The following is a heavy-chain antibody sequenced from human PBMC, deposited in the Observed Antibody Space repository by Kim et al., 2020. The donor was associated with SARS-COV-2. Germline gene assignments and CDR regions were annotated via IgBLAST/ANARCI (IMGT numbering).Heavy chain of an antibody. CDR3: AKHDYGDYTSHFDY. V-gene: IGHV3-23*03. CDR1: GFTFSSYA. D-gene: IGHD4-17*01. J-gene: IGHJ4*02. Sequence: GGSLRLSCAASGFTFSSYAMSWVRQAPGKGLEWVSVIYSGGSSTYYADSVKGRFTISRDNSKNTLYLQMNSLRAEDTAVYYCAKHDYGDYTSHFDYWGQGTLVTVSS. CDR2: IYSGGSST.